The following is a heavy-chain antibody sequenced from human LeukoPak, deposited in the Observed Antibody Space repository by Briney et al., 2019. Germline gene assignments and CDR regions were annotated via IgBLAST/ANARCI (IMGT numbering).Heavy chain of an antibody. CDR2: ISSSSSTI. V-gene: IGHV3-48*01. CDR3: ARSLGFLELWLDY. D-gene: IGHD3-3*01. J-gene: IGHJ4*02. CDR1: GFTFSSYS. Sequence: GGSLRLSCAASGFTFSSYSMNWVRQAPGKGLEWVSYISSSSSTIYYADSVKGRFTISRDNAKNSLYLQMNSLRAEDTAVYYCARSLGFLELWLDYWGQGTLVTVSS.